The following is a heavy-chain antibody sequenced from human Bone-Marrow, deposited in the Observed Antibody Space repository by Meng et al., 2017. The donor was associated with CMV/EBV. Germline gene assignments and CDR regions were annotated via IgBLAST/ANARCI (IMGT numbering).Heavy chain of an antibody. CDR2: ISSSSSTI. CDR3: ARNPIAPRTDYYYYGMDV. Sequence: GESLKISCAASGFTFSSYSMNWVRQAPGKGLEWVSYISSSSSTIYYADSVKGRFTISRDNAKNSLYLQMNSLRVEDTAVYYCARNPIAPRTDYYYYGMDVWGQGTTVTVSS. D-gene: IGHD6-6*01. CDR1: GFTFSSYS. J-gene: IGHJ6*02. V-gene: IGHV3-48*04.